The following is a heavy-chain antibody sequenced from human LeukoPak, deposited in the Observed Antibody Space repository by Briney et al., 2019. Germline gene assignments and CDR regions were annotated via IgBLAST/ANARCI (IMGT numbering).Heavy chain of an antibody. CDR3: ATIDYGAFDI. J-gene: IGHJ3*02. V-gene: IGHV3-30*03. Sequence: GGSLRLSCAASGFTFNSYGMHWVRQAPGKVLEWVAVISYDGSNKYYADSVKGRFTISRDNSKNTLYLQMNSLRAEDTAVYYCATIDYGAFDIWGQGTMVTVSS. CDR2: ISYDGSNK. CDR1: GFTFNSYG. D-gene: IGHD4-17*01.